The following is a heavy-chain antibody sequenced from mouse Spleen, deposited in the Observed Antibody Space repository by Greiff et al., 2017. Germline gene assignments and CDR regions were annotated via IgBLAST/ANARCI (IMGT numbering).Heavy chain of an antibody. D-gene: IGHD1-1*01. CDR3: GRLNTTVVAPSY. V-gene: IGHV1-81*01. CDR1: GYTFTSYG. Sequence: QVQLQQSGAELARPGASVKLSCKASGYTFTSYGISWVKQRTGQGLEWIGEIYPRSGNTYYNEKFKGKATLTADKSSSTAYMELRSLTSEDSAVFFFGRLNTTVVAPSYWGQGTPLTVSS. CDR2: IYPRSGNT. J-gene: IGHJ2*01.